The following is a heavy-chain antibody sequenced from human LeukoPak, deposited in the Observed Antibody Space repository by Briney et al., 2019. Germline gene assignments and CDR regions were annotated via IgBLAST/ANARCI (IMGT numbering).Heavy chain of an antibody. Sequence: PGGSLRLSCVVSGFTFSSYGMHCVRQAPAKGLEWVALIWYDGSNKYYADSVKGRFTISRDNAKKSLYLQMNSRRAEDTAVYYCARDGLGIDYWGQGTLVTVSS. V-gene: IGHV3-33*01. J-gene: IGHJ4*02. CDR3: ARDGLGIDY. CDR2: IWYDGSNK. D-gene: IGHD3-10*01. CDR1: GFTFSSYG.